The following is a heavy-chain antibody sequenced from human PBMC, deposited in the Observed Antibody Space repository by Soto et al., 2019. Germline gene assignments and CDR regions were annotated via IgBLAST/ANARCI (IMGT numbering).Heavy chain of an antibody. V-gene: IGHV4-31*03. J-gene: IGHJ4*02. CDR2: IYYSGST. CDR1: GGSISSGVYY. D-gene: IGHD3-10*01. CDR3: AAYYGSGSYLNSDY. Sequence: SETLSLTCTVSGGSISSGVYYWIWIRQHPGKGLEWIGYIYYSGSTYYNPSLKSRVTISVDTSKNQFSLKLSSVTAADTAVYYCAAYYGSGSYLNSDYWGQGTLVTVSS.